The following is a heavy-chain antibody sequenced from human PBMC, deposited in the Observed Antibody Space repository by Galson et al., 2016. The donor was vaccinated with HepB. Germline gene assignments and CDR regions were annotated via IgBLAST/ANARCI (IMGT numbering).Heavy chain of an antibody. J-gene: IGHJ4*02. CDR2: FDPQDGET. CDR3: ATGGGGGYSLDN. D-gene: IGHD5-18*01. V-gene: IGHV1-24*01. CDR1: GYTLTELS. Sequence: SVKVSCKVSGYTLTELSMHWVRQAPRKGPEWMGGFDPQDGETIYAQNFRGRVTMTEDTSTDTAYMELSSLRSEDTAVYYCATGGGGGYSLDNWGQGTLVTVSS.